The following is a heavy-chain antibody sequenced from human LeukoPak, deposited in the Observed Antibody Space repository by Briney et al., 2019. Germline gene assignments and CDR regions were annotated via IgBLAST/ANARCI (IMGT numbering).Heavy chain of an antibody. D-gene: IGHD3-3*01. CDR1: GYTLTELS. J-gene: IGHJ3*02. CDR2: FDPEDGET. CDR3: ATTFGVVTSDAFDI. V-gene: IGHV1-24*01. Sequence: ASVKVSCKVSGYTLTELSMHWVRQAPGKGLEWMGGFDPEDGETIYAQKFQGRVTMTEDTSTDTAYMELSSLRSEDTALYYCATTFGVVTSDAFDIWGQGTMVTVSS.